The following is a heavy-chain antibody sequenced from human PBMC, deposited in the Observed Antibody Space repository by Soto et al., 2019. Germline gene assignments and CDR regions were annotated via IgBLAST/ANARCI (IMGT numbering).Heavy chain of an antibody. CDR1: GGSISSYY. V-gene: IGHV4-59*01. J-gene: IGHJ6*02. CDR2: IYYSGST. D-gene: IGHD3-10*01. Sequence: SETLSLTCTVSGGSISSYYRSWIRQPPGKGLECIGYIYYSGSTNYNPSLKSRVTISVDTSKSQFSLKLSSVTAADTAVYYCARGITMVRGARGYYYYYGMDVWGQGTIVTVSS. CDR3: ARGITMVRGARGYYYYYGMDV.